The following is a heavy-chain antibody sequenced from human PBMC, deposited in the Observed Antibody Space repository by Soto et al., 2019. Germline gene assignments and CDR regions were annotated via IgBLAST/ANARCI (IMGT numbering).Heavy chain of an antibody. Sequence: QVQLQQSGPGLLKPSETLSLTCSVSGGSITDNYWTWIRQSPGKGLECVGYIYYTGNTNYNPSLKGGVAIPLDRAKNQFSLKLDAVTAADTAVYYCARALDYDFWGGRNWFDPWGQGTLVTVSS. J-gene: IGHJ5*02. D-gene: IGHD3-3*01. CDR3: ARALDYDFWGGRNWFDP. CDR1: GGSITDNY. V-gene: IGHV4-59*01. CDR2: IYYTGNT.